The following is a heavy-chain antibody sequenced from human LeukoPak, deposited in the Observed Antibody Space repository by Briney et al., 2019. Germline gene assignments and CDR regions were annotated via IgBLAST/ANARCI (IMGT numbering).Heavy chain of an antibody. D-gene: IGHD5-12*01. J-gene: IGHJ3*02. CDR2: INPNSGGT. V-gene: IGHV1-2*02. CDR1: GYTFTGYY. CDR3: ARLGEGYSGYDAEGAFDI. Sequence: ASVKVSCKASGYTFTGYYMHWVRQAPGQGLEWMGWINPNSGGTYYAQKFQGRVTMTSDTSISSAYMELSRLRSDDRAVYYCARLGEGYSGYDAEGAFDIWGQGTMVTVSS.